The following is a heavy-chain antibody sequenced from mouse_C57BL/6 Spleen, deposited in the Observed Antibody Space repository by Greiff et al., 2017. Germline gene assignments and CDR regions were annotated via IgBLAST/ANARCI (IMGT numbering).Heavy chain of an antibody. V-gene: IGHV1-54*01. CDR3: ARGNYGAMGY. Sequence: VQLQQSGAELVRPGTSVKVSCKASGYAFTNYLIEWVKQRPGQGLEWIGVINPGSGGTNYNEKFKGKATLTADKSYSTAYMQLSSLTSEDAAVYFCARGNYGAMGYWGQGTSVTVSS. D-gene: IGHD2-1*01. CDR1: GYAFTNYL. CDR2: INPGSGGT. J-gene: IGHJ4*01.